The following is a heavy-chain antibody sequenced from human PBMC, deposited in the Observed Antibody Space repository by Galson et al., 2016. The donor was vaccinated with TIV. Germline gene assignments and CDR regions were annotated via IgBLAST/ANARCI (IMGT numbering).Heavy chain of an antibody. J-gene: IGHJ2*01. D-gene: IGHD4-17*01. CDR2: INWNGGST. CDR3: VRTKHHYGDYLSWYFHL. V-gene: IGHV3-20*01. CDR1: GFTFDDYG. Sequence: SLRLSCAATGFTFDDYGMSWVRQVPGKGLEWVSGINWNGGSTGYADSVKGRFTISRDNAKNSRYLQMNSLRAEDTAFYHCVRTKHHYGDYLSWYFHLWCRGTLVTVSS.